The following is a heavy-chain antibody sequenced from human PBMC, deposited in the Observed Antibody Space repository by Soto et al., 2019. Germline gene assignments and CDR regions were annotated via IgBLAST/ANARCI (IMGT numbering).Heavy chain of an antibody. J-gene: IGHJ3*02. V-gene: IGHV1-18*04. CDR2: ISAYNGNT. CDR3: AGGGVTNEGGAFDI. Sequence: QVQLVQSGAEVKKPGASVKVSCKASGYTFTSYGISWVRQAPGQGLEWMGWISAYNGNTNYAQKLQGRVTMTTDTATSQAYRGLRSLRSGDTAVYYWAGGGVTNEGGAFDIWGQGTMVTVSS. D-gene: IGHD2-21*02. CDR1: GYTFTSYG.